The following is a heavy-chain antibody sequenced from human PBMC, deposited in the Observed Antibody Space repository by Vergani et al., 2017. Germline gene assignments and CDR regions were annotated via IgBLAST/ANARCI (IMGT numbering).Heavy chain of an antibody. V-gene: IGHV1-2*02. CDR2: INPNTGGT. CDR3: ARVWTTVTFDAFDI. D-gene: IGHD4-17*01. J-gene: IGHJ3*02. CDR1: GYPLTGYY. Sequence: QVQLVQSGAEVKKPGASVKVSCKASGYPLTGYYIHWVRQAPGRGLEWMGWINPNTGGTNYAQKFQGRVTVTRDTSISTADMELSRLRSDGPAVYYCARVWTTVTFDAFDIWGQGTMVTVSS.